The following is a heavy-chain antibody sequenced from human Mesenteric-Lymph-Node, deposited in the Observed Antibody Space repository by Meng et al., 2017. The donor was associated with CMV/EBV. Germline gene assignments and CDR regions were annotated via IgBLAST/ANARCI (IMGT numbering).Heavy chain of an antibody. CDR3: VRDKGDDSWSGYDY. J-gene: IGHJ4*02. CDR1: GFTVSSNY. CDR2: IKQDGSEK. Sequence: GESLKISCAASGFTVSSNYMSWVRQAPGKGLEWVANIKQDGSEKYYVDSVKGRFTISRDNAKNSLYLQMNSLRAEDTAVYFCVRDKGDDSWSGYDYWGQGTLVTVSS. D-gene: IGHD3-3*01. V-gene: IGHV3-7*01.